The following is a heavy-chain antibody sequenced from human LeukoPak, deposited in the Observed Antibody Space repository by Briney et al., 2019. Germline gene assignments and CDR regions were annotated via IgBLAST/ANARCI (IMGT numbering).Heavy chain of an antibody. Sequence: SETLSLTCTVSGGSISSYYWSWIRQPPGKGLEWIGYIYYSGSTNYNPSLKSRVTISVDTSKNQFSLKLSSVTAADTAVYYCASNYDSSWFDPWGQGTLVTVSS. CDR3: ASNYDSSWFDP. CDR1: GGSISSYY. CDR2: IYYSGST. V-gene: IGHV4-59*08. D-gene: IGHD5-12*01. J-gene: IGHJ5*02.